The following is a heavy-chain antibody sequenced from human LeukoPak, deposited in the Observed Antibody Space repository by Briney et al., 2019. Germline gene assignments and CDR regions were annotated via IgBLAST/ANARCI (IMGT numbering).Heavy chain of an antibody. Sequence: GGSLRLSCAASGFTFSSYAMSWVRQAPGKGLEWVSAISGSGGSAYYADSVKGRFTISRDNSKNTLYLQMNSLRAEDTAVYYCAKRDQLLYDYYYYYGMDVWGQGTTVTVSS. CDR3: AKRDQLLYDYYYYYGMDV. CDR2: ISGSGGSA. J-gene: IGHJ6*02. CDR1: GFTFSSYA. V-gene: IGHV3-23*01. D-gene: IGHD2-2*02.